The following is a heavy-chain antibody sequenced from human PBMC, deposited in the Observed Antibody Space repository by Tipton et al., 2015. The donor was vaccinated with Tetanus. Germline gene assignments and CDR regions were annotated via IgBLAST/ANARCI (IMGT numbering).Heavy chain of an antibody. CDR2: IYFNGST. CDR1: GGSISSYY. CDR3: ANHPGAKTQFDY. V-gene: IGHV4-59*08. Sequence: QLVQSGAEVKPSGTLSLTCTVSGGSISSYYWSWTRQPPGKGLEWIGYIYFNGSTNYNPSLKSRVTISVDTSKNQFSLKLSSVTAADTAVNYCANHPGAKTQFDYWGQGTLVTVSS. J-gene: IGHJ4*02. D-gene: IGHD1-26*01.